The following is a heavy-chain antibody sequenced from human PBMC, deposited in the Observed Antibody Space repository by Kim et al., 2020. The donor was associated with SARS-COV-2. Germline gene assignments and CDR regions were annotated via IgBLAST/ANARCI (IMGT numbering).Heavy chain of an antibody. Sequence: KGRFTISRDNSKNTLYRQMNSLRAEDTAVYYCARERCSGGSCYSGWFDPWGQGTLVTVSS. D-gene: IGHD2-15*01. J-gene: IGHJ5*02. CDR3: ARERCSGGSCYSGWFDP. V-gene: IGHV3-30*01.